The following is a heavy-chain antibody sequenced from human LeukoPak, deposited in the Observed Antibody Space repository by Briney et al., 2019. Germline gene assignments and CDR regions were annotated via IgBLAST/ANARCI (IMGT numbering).Heavy chain of an antibody. J-gene: IGHJ4*02. CDR1: GYSISSGYY. D-gene: IGHD4-17*01. Sequence: SETLSLTCTVSGYSISSGYYWSWIRQPPGKGLEWIGYIYYSGSTNYNPSLKSRVTISVDTSKNQFSLKLSSVTAADTAVYYCARGRATVTTRYDYWGQGTLVTVSS. V-gene: IGHV4-61*01. CDR3: ARGRATVTTRYDY. CDR2: IYYSGST.